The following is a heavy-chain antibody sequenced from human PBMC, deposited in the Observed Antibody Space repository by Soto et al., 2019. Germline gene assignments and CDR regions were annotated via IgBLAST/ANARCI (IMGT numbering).Heavy chain of an antibody. Sequence: GGSLRLSCAASGFTFSSYEMNWVRQAPGMGLEWVSYISSSGSTIYYADSVKGRFTISRDNAKNSLYLQMNSLRAEDTAVYYCARDRIDRNGGTFYVPFDYWGQGTLVTVSS. J-gene: IGHJ4*02. CDR3: ARDRIDRNGGTFYVPFDY. CDR1: GFTFSSYE. V-gene: IGHV3-48*03. CDR2: ISSSGSTI. D-gene: IGHD3-16*01.